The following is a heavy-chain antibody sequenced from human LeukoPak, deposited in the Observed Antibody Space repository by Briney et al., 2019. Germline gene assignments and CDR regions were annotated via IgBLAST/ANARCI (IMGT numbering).Heavy chain of an antibody. Sequence: GGSLRLSCAASEFIFSSYWMTWVRQAPRKAPEWVANIRHDGREKYYVGSVKGRFIISRDNAKNTLYLQMNSLRAEDTAVYYCARGYSSGLHFDYWGQGTLVTVSS. V-gene: IGHV3-7*01. CDR1: EFIFSSYW. D-gene: IGHD6-19*01. CDR2: IRHDGREK. J-gene: IGHJ4*02. CDR3: ARGYSSGLHFDY.